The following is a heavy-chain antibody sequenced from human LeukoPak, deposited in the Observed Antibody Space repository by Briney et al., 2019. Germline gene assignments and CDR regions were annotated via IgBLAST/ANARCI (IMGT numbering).Heavy chain of an antibody. CDR1: GGTFSSYA. CDR2: IIPIFGTA. D-gene: IGHD3-10*01. V-gene: IGHV1-69*05. J-gene: IGHJ4*02. CDR3: ARVLWFGELSGMGDY. Sequence: GSSVKVSCKASGGTFSSYAISWVRQAPGQGLEWMGGIIPIFGTANYAQKFQGRVTITTDESTSTAYMELSSLRSEDTAVYYCARVLWFGELSGMGDYWGQGTLVTVSS.